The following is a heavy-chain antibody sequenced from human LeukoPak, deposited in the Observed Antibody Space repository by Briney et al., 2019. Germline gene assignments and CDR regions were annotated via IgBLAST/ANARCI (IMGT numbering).Heavy chain of an antibody. CDR3: ARDLSGPFGVAPYYYYYYYMDV. CDR2: IKQDGSEK. J-gene: IGHJ6*03. D-gene: IGHD3-3*01. Sequence: GGSLRLSCAASGFTFSSYWMSWVRQAPGKGLEWVANIKQDGSEKYYVDSVKGRFTISRDNAKNSLYLQMNSLRAEDTAVYYCARDLSGPFGVAPYYYYYYYMDVWGKGTTVTVSS. CDR1: GFTFSSYW. V-gene: IGHV3-7*01.